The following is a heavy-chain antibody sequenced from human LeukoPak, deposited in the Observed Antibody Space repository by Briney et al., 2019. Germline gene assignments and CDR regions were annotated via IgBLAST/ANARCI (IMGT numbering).Heavy chain of an antibody. CDR2: VYSTGTT. J-gene: IGHJ4*02. CDR3: ASEQFYFDSGGFPS. Sequence: SETLSLTCSVAGDSISSGSKYWNWIRQPAGKGLQWIGRVYSTGTTNYNSSLKSRLTISLDTSKNQFSLNLRSVTAADTAVYYCASEQFYFDSGGFPSGGQGTLVTVSS. CDR1: GDSISSGSKY. D-gene: IGHD3-22*01. V-gene: IGHV4-61*02.